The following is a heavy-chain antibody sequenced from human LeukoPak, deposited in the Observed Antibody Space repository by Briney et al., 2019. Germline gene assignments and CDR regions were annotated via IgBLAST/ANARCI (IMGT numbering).Heavy chain of an antibody. CDR2: IYTSGST. CDR1: GGSISSGSYY. V-gene: IGHV4-61*02. J-gene: IGHJ4*02. CDR3: ARVRGARSSPFDY. Sequence: PSQTLSLTCTVSGGSISSGSYYWSWIRQPAGKGLEWIGRIYTSGSTNYNPSLKSRVTISVDTSKNQFSLKLSSVTAADTAVYYCARVRGARSSPFDYWGQGTLVTVSS.